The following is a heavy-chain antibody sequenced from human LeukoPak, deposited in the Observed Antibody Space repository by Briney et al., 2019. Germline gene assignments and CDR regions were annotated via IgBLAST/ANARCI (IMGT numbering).Heavy chain of an antibody. CDR2: ISSSSSYI. Sequence: GGSLRLSCAASGFTFSNYDMSWVRQTPGKGLEWVSSISSSSSYIYYADSVEGRFTISRDNAKNSLYLQMNSLRAEDTAVYYCARRGSYFDYWGQGTLVTVSS. CDR1: GFTFSNYD. J-gene: IGHJ4*02. V-gene: IGHV3-21*01. CDR3: ARRGSYFDY. D-gene: IGHD1-26*01.